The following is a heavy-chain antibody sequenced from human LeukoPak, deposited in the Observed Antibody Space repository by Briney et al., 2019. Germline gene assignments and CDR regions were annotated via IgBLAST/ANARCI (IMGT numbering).Heavy chain of an antibody. CDR3: AREGLVDYDFWSGYFLAHPGRVGCDY. J-gene: IGHJ4*02. CDR2: ISAYNGNT. Sequence: ASVKVSCKASGYTFTSYGISWVRQAPGQGLEWMGRISAYNGNTNYAQKLQGRVTMTTDTSTSTAYMELRSLRSDDTAVYYCAREGLVDYDFWSGYFLAHPGRVGCDYWGQGTLVTVSS. V-gene: IGHV1-18*01. D-gene: IGHD3-3*01. CDR1: GYTFTSYG.